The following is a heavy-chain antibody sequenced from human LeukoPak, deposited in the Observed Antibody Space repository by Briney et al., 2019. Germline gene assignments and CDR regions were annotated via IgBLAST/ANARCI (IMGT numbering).Heavy chain of an antibody. CDR2: ISGSGGST. V-gene: IGHV3-23*01. CDR3: ARPSGWEYGFDP. CDR1: GFTFTNYG. J-gene: IGHJ5*02. Sequence: PGGSLRLSCAASGFTFTNYGMSWVRQAPGKGLEWVSSISGSGGSTYYADSVKGRFTISRDNAKNTLYLQMNSLRAEDTAVYYCARPSGWEYGFDPWGQGTLVTVSS. D-gene: IGHD1-26*01.